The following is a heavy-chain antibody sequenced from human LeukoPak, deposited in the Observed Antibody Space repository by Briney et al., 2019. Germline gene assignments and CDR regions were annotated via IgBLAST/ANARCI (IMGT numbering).Heavy chain of an antibody. Sequence: ASGFALGKFTVDGVSQAQGKGLEWVSSISSSSSYIYYADSVKGRFTISRDNAKNSLYLQMNSLRAEDTAVYYCARGRDSSGGGFDYWGQGTLVTVSS. V-gene: IGHV3-21*01. D-gene: IGHD6-19*01. J-gene: IGHJ4*02. CDR3: ARGRDSSGGGFDY. CDR1: GFALGKFT. CDR2: ISSSSSYI.